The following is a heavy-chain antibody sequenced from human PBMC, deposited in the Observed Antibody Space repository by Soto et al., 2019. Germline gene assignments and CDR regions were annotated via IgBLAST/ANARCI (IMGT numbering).Heavy chain of an antibody. CDR1: GFTFSSYA. Sequence: SGGSLRLSCAASGFTFSSYAMHWVRQAPGKGLEWVAVISYDGSNKYYADSVKGRFTISRDNSKNTLYLQMNSLRAEDTAVYYCARQVPPAILVRRLYYNYGMDVWGQGTTVTVSS. CDR3: ARQVPPAILVRRLYYNYGMDV. J-gene: IGHJ6*02. V-gene: IGHV3-30-3*01. CDR2: ISYDGSNK. D-gene: IGHD2-2*02.